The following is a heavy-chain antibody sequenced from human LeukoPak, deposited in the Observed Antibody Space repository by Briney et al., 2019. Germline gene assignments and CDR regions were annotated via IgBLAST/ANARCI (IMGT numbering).Heavy chain of an antibody. D-gene: IGHD3-10*01. CDR3: ASLVHDQSASSPTFDY. CDR1: GYTFTGYY. J-gene: IGHJ4*02. CDR2: INPNSGGT. Sequence: GASVKVSCKASGYTFTGYYMHWVRQAPGQGLEWMGWINPNSGGTNYAQKFQGRVTMTRDTSISTAYMELSRLRSDDTAVYYCASLVHDQSASSPTFDYWGQGTLVTVSS. V-gene: IGHV1-2*02.